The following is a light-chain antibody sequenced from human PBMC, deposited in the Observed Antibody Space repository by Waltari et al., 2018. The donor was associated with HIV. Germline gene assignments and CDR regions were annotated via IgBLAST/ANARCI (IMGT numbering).Light chain of an antibody. V-gene: IGKV3-11*01. CDR3: QQYDNWPLIT. CDR2: AAS. Sequence: LLTQSPVTLSLSPGHRATLSCRASQSRNKYLAWYQQKPGQPPRLRIYAASNRATGIPARFSGSVSGTDFTLTISNLEPEDFAVYFCQQYDNWPLITLGPGTKVDV. J-gene: IGKJ3*01. CDR1: QSRNKY.